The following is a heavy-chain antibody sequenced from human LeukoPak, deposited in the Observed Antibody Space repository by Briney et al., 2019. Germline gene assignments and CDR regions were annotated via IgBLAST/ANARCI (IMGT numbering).Heavy chain of an antibody. CDR2: INPDGSGT. CDR1: GYTFSAYW. CDR3: ARVQSGSYPPYYFDY. J-gene: IGHJ4*02. V-gene: IGHV3-74*01. D-gene: IGHD1-26*01. Sequence: GGSLRLSCAASGYTFSAYWMHWVRQAPGKGLVWVSRINPDGSGTNYADSVKGRFTISRDNSKNTLYLQVNSLRAEDTAVYYCARVQSGSYPPYYFDYWGQGTLVTVSS.